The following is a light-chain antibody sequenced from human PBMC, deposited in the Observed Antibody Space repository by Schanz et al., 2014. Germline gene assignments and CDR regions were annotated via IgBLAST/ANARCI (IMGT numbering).Light chain of an antibody. Sequence: IVLTQSPGTLSLSPGERATLSCRASQSVSSNLAWYQQKPGQAPRLLIYGASSRATGIPDRFSGSGSGTDFTLTISRLEPEDFAVYYCHQYGISPFTFGPGTKVDFK. J-gene: IGKJ3*01. CDR2: GAS. CDR1: QSVSSN. CDR3: HQYGISPFT. V-gene: IGKV3-20*01.